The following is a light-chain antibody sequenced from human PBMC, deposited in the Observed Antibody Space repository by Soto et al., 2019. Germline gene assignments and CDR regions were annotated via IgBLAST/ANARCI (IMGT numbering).Light chain of an antibody. CDR3: QSYDSSLSAVV. Sequence: QSVLTQPPSVSGAPGQRITISCTGSTSNIGAGFHVHWYQQLPRTAPKLLIYDNTNRPSGVPDRFSGSQSATSASLAITGLQAEDEADYYCQSYDSSLSAVVFGGGTQLTVL. CDR2: DNT. CDR1: TSNIGAGFH. J-gene: IGLJ3*02. V-gene: IGLV1-40*01.